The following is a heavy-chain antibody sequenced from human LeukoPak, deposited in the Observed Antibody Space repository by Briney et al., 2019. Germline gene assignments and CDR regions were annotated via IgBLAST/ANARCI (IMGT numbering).Heavy chain of an antibody. CDR1: GGSFSSHY. J-gene: IGHJ6*04. CDR3: ARGLRQGSAWSWGPKEKSYQYMDV. V-gene: IGHV4-34*01. D-gene: IGHD6-19*01. CDR2: INPRGST. Sequence: SETLSLTCGVSGGSFSSHYWTWIRQPPGKGLEWICEINPRGSTNYNPSLESRVTVSADMSRNQLSLSLTSVTAADSAVYFCARGLRQGSAWSWGPKEKSYQYMDVWGTGTTVIVSS.